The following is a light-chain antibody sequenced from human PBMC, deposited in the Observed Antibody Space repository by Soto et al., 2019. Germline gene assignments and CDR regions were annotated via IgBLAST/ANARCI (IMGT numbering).Light chain of an antibody. CDR1: SSDVGRYNI. CDR2: EGS. J-gene: IGLJ1*01. V-gene: IGLV2-23*01. Sequence: QSVLTQPASVSGSPGQSITISCTGTSSDVGRYNIVSWYQQHPGKAPKLMIYEGSKRPSGVSDRFSGSKSGNTASLTISGLQAEDEADYYCCSYAGSSNYVFGTGTKVTV. CDR3: CSYAGSSNYV.